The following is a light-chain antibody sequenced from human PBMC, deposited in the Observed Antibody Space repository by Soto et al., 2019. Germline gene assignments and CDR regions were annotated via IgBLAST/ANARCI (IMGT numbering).Light chain of an antibody. CDR3: QQYGTSPPD. CDR2: AAS. V-gene: IGKV3-20*01. J-gene: IGKJ4*01. Sequence: EIVLTQSPGTLSLSPGERDNLSCRASQSVISTDLAWYQQKPGQAPRLLVYAASSRASGIPDRFSGSGSGTDFTLTISRLEPEDFAVYYCQQYGTSPPDFGGGTRVEI. CDR1: QSVISTD.